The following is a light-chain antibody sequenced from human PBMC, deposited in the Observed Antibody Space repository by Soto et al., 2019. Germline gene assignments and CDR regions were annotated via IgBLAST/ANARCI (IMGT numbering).Light chain of an antibody. CDR2: EGS. J-gene: IGLJ2*01. V-gene: IGLV2-23*01. Sequence: QSALTQPASVSGSPGQSITISCTGTSSDVGSYNLVSWYQQHPGTAPKLMIYEGSQRPSGVSNRFSGSKSDNTASLTISGLQAEDEADYCRSSYAGGSTVVFGGGTKVTVL. CDR1: SSDVGSYNL. CDR3: SSYAGGSTVV.